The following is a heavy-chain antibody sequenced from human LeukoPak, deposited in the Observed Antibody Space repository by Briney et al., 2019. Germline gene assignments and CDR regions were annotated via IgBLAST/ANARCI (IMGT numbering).Heavy chain of an antibody. CDR3: ARLLRYFDWLTWDDYYYYMDV. D-gene: IGHD3-9*01. V-gene: IGHV3-7*01. CDR1: GFTFSSYW. Sequence: GGSLRLSCAASGFTFSSYWMSWVRQAPGKGLEWVANIKQDGSEKYYVDSVKGRFTISRDNAKNSLYLQMNSLRAEDTAVYYCARLLRYFDWLTWDDYYYYMDVWGKGTTVTVSS. CDR2: IKQDGSEK. J-gene: IGHJ6*03.